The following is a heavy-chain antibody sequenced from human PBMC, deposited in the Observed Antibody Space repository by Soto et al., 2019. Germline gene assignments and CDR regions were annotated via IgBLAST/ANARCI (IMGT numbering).Heavy chain of an antibody. V-gene: IGHV1-3*01. CDR1: GYTFRNYA. CDR3: ARTRGSTYYFDSSGYLNDAFDI. Sequence: ASVKVSCKASGYTFRNYAIHWVRQAPGQRLDWMGWIIAGNGNTKYSQKFQDRVTITRDTSASTAYMELSNLRSEDTAIYYCARTRGSTYYFDSSGYLNDAFDIWGQGTMVTVSS. D-gene: IGHD3-22*01. CDR2: IIAGNGNT. J-gene: IGHJ3*02.